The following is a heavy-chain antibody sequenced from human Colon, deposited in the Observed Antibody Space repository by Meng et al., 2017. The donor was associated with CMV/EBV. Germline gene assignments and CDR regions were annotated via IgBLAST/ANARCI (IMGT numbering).Heavy chain of an antibody. CDR3: VKDIAYGILIPTGEAFDI. D-gene: IGHD2-21*01. CDR2: IGWNSNSI. V-gene: IGHV3-9*01. Sequence: SLKISCTTSGFNFDDYAMHWVRQVPGEGLEWVAGIGWNSNSISYGASVRGRFTISRDNAKNSLYLQMSSLTPGDSALYYCVKDIAYGILIPTGEAFDIWGLGTMVTVSS. J-gene: IGHJ3*02. CDR1: GFNFDDYA.